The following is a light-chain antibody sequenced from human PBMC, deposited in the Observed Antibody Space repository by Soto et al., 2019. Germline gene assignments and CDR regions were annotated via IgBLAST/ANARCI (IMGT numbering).Light chain of an antibody. Sequence: QSALTQPPSASGSPGQSVTTSCTGTSSDVGGYNYVSWYQQYPGRAPKLMIYEVTERPSGVPDRFSGSKSGNTASLTVSGLQAEDEADYYCSSYAASNNFYFVFGGGTKLTVL. CDR3: SSYAASNNFYFV. CDR1: SSDVGGYNY. V-gene: IGLV2-8*01. CDR2: EVT. J-gene: IGLJ3*02.